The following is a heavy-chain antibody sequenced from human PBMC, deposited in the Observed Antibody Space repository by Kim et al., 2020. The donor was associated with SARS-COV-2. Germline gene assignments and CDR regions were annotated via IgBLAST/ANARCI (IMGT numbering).Heavy chain of an antibody. CDR2: IWYDGSNK. CDR1: GFTFSSYG. CDR3: ARDKYSSGWYQTGWFDP. J-gene: IGHJ5*02. D-gene: IGHD6-19*01. V-gene: IGHV3-33*01. Sequence: GGSLRLSCAASGFTFSSYGMHWVRQAPGKGLEWVAVIWYDGSNKYYADSVKGRFTISRDNSKNTLYLQMNSLRAEDTAVYYCARDKYSSGWYQTGWFDPWGQGTLVTVSS.